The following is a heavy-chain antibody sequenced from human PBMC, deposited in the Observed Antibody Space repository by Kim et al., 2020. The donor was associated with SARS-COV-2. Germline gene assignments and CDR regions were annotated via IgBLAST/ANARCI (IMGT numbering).Heavy chain of an antibody. CDR1: GGSFSGYY. CDR2: INHSGST. J-gene: IGHJ4*01. Sequence: SETLSLTCAVYGGSFSGYYWSWIRQPPGKGLEWIGEINHSGSTNYNPSLKSRVTISVDTSKNQFSLKLSSVTAADTAVYYCARGSRHGFVEWLLRKKYF. D-gene: IGHD3-3*01. CDR3: ARGSRHGFVEWLLRKKYF. V-gene: IGHV4-34*01.